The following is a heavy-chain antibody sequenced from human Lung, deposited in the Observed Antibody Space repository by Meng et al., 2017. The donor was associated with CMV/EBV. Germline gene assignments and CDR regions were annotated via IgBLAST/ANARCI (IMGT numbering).Heavy chain of an antibody. Sequence: QWQLVPSGAEVKKPGASVKVSCKASGYTFTGYYMHWLRQAPGQGLEWVGRITPSSGGTTYAQKFQGRVTMTRDTSISTAYMELSSLRSDDAAIYYCVRANLGSADYWGQGTLVTVSS. CDR3: VRANLGSADY. J-gene: IGHJ4*02. D-gene: IGHD7-27*01. CDR1: GYTFTGYY. CDR2: ITPSSGGT. V-gene: IGHV1-2*06.